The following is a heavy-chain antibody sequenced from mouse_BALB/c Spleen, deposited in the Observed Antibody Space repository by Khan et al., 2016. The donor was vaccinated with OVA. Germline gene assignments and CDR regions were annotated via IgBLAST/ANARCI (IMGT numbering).Heavy chain of an antibody. Sequence: EVQLQESGPSLVQPSQTLSLTCSVTGDSISSGYWSWIRKFPGNKLEYMGYMISSGYTYYNPSLKSRISITRHTSKNQHYLQLNSVTTEDTATYYWARSTYGYAFAYWGQGTLVTVSA. J-gene: IGHJ3*01. CDR1: GDSISSGY. CDR3: ARSTYGYAFAY. D-gene: IGHD2-14*01. CDR2: MISSGYT. V-gene: IGHV3-8*02.